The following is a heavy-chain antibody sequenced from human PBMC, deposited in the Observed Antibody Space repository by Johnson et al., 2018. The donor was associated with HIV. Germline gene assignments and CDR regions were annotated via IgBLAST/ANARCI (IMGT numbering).Heavy chain of an antibody. CDR1: GFTFSDYY. J-gene: IGHJ3*02. Sequence: QEQLVESGGGLVKPGGSLRLSCAASGFTFSDYYMNWIRQAPGKGLQWVSYISSGGNMMYYADSVKGRFTISRDNAKNSLYLQMNSLRAEDTAVYCCARDGPGRLGLDIWGQGTMVTVSS. D-gene: IGHD1-14*01. CDR3: ARDGPGRLGLDI. V-gene: IGHV3-11*04. CDR2: ISSGGNMM.